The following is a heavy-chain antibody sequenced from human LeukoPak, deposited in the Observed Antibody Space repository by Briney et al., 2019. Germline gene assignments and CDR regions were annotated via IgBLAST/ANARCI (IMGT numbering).Heavy chain of an antibody. V-gene: IGHV1-69*05. CDR1: GGTFSSYA. Sequence: SVKVSCKASGGTFSSYAIGWVRQAPGQGLEWMGGIIPIFGTANYAQKFQGRVTITTDESTSTAYMELSSLRSEDTAVYYCARENHKSIGNTRSPSYYFDYWGQGTLVTVSS. J-gene: IGHJ4*02. CDR2: IIPIFGTA. CDR3: ARENHKSIGNTRSPSYYFDY. D-gene: IGHD1/OR15-1a*01.